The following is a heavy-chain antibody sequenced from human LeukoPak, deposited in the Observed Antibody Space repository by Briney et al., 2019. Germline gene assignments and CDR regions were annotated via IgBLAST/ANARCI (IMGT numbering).Heavy chain of an antibody. CDR3: ARAIRNYSGYDF. Sequence: KPGGSLRLSCAASGFTFSSYSMNWVRQAPGKGLEWVSSISSSSSYTNYADSVKGRFTISRDNAKNSLYLQMNSLRAEDTAVYYCARAIRNYSGYDFWGQGTLVTVSS. D-gene: IGHD5-12*01. CDR2: ISSSSSYT. CDR1: GFTFSSYS. V-gene: IGHV3-21*04. J-gene: IGHJ4*02.